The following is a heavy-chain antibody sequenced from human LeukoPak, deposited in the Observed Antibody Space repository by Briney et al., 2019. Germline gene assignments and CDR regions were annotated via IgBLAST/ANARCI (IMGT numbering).Heavy chain of an antibody. D-gene: IGHD4-11*01. V-gene: IGHV3-33*01. Sequence: GGSLRLSCAASGFTINNYGMQWARQAPGKGLEWVAVIWYDGSNKYYADSVKGRFTISRDNSKNTLFLQMNSLRTEDTAVYYCTRGLMTIDYWGQGTLVTVSS. CDR2: IWYDGSNK. CDR1: GFTINNYG. J-gene: IGHJ4*02. CDR3: TRGLMTIDY.